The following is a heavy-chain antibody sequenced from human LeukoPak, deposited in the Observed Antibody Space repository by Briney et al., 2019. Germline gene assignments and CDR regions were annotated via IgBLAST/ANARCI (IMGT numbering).Heavy chain of an antibody. CDR3: ARADYGDYGPDAFDI. J-gene: IGHJ3*02. Sequence: KSGGSLRLSCAASGFTFSDYYMNWIRQAPGKGLEWVPYISSSSSYTNYADSVKGRFTISRDNAKNSLYVQMNSLRAEDTAVYYCARADYGDYGPDAFDIWGQGTMVTVSS. V-gene: IGHV3-11*05. CDR2: ISSSSSYT. D-gene: IGHD4-17*01. CDR1: GFTFSDYY.